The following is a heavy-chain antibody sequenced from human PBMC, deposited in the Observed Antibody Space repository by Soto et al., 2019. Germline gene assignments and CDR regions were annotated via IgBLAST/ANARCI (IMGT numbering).Heavy chain of an antibody. CDR3: AKDSSGWYLSKSSVGATDYYGMDV. CDR2: ISWNSGSI. V-gene: IGHV3-9*01. J-gene: IGHJ6*02. CDR1: GFTFDDYA. Sequence: GGSLRLSCAASGFTFDDYAMHWVRQAPGKGLEWVSGISWNSGSIGYADSVKGRFTISRDNAKNSLYLQMNSLRAEDTALYYCAKDSSGWYLSKSSVGATDYYGMDVWGQGTTVTVSS. D-gene: IGHD6-19*01.